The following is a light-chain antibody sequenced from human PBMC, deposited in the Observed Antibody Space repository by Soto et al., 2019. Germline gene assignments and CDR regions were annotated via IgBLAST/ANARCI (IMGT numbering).Light chain of an antibody. J-gene: IGKJ2*01. CDR2: GAS. CDR3: QQYGSSPYT. Sequence: EIVLTQSPCTLSLSPGERATLSCRASQSVSSSYLAWYQQKPGQAPRLLIYGASSRATGIPDRFSGSGSGTDFTLTISRLEPEDFAVYYCQQYGSSPYTFGQ. V-gene: IGKV3-20*01. CDR1: QSVSSSY.